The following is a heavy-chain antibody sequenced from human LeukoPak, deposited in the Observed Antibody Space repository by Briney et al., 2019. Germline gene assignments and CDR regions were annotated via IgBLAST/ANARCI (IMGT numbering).Heavy chain of an antibody. Sequence: PSETLSLTCTVSGGSISSSSYYWGWIRQPPGKGLEWIGSIYYSGSTYYNPSLKSRVTISVDTSKNQFSLKLSSVTAADTAVYYCARAPPTLGGNSWDYWGQGTLVTVSS. D-gene: IGHD4-23*01. CDR2: IYYSGST. CDR1: GGSISSSSYY. J-gene: IGHJ4*02. CDR3: ARAPPTLGGNSWDY. V-gene: IGHV4-39*07.